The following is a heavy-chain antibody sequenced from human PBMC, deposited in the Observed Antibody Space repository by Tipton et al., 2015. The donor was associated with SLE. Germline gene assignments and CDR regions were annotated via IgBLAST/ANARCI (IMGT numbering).Heavy chain of an antibody. CDR1: GGSISSRNW. CDR3: ARAPGGAYYYGSGGWFDP. CDR2: IYHRGTT. Sequence: TLSLTCAVSGGSISSRNWWSWVRQSPGKGLEWIGEIYHRGTTNYNPSLKSRVTILVDTSNNQFSLKLSSVTAADTAVYYCARAPGGAYYYGSGGWFDPWGQGTLVTVSS. J-gene: IGHJ5*02. V-gene: IGHV4-4*02. D-gene: IGHD3-10*01.